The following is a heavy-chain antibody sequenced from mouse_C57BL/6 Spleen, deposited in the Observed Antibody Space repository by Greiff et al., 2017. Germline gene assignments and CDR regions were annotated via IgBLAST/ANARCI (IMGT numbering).Heavy chain of an antibody. CDR3: ASSTMVTTRAMDY. V-gene: IGHV1-82*01. Sequence: VQLQQSGPELVKPGASVKISCKASGYAFSSSWMNWVKQRPGKGLEWIGRIYPGDGDTNYNGKFKGKATLTADKSSSTAYMQLSSLTSEDSAVYFCASSTMVTTRAMDYWGQGTSVTVSS. CDR1: GYAFSSSW. CDR2: IYPGDGDT. D-gene: IGHD2-2*01. J-gene: IGHJ4*01.